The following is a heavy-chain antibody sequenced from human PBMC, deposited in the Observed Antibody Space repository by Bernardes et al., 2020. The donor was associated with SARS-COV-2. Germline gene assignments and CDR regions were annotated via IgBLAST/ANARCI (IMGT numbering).Heavy chain of an antibody. V-gene: IGHV3-11*03. CDR3: ARRGYDFRNYVDFDY. Sequence: GGSLRLSCAASGFTFSDYYMSWIRQAPGKGLEWVSYISSSSSYTNYADSVTNYADSVKGRFTISRDNAKNSLYLQMNSLRAEDTAVYYCARRGYDFRNYVDFDYWGQGTLVTVSS. J-gene: IGHJ4*02. D-gene: IGHD4-4*01. CDR1: GFTFSDYY. CDR2: ISSSSSYTNYADSVT.